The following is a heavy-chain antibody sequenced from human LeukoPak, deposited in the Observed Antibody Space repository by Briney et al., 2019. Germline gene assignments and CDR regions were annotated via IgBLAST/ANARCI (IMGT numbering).Heavy chain of an antibody. D-gene: IGHD3-22*01. J-gene: IGHJ4*02. CDR2: IKQDGSEK. V-gene: IGHV3-7*01. CDR1: GFTFSRYW. CDR3: ASWVYYDNSGYCH. Sequence: GGSLRLSCAASGFTFSRYWMSWVRQAPGKGLEWVANIKQDGSEKYYVDSVKGRFTISRDNAKNSLYLQMNSLRAEDTAVCYCASWVYYDNSGYCHWGQGTLDTVSS.